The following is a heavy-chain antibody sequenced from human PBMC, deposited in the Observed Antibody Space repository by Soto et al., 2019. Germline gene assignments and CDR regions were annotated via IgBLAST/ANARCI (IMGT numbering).Heavy chain of an antibody. CDR1: GGSISSYY. D-gene: IGHD6-13*01. CDR3: ARGSSSWLFDY. J-gene: IGHJ4*02. V-gene: IGHV4-59*08. Sequence: PSETLSLTCTVSGGSISSYYWSWIRQPPGKGLEWIGYIYYSGSTNYNPSLKSRVTISVDTSKNQFSLKLTSVTAADTAVYYCARGSSSWLFDYWGQGILVTVSS. CDR2: IYYSGST.